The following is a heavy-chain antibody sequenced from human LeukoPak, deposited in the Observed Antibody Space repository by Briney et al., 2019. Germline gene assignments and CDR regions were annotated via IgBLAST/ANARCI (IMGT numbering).Heavy chain of an antibody. CDR3: ARDLRRIAAYYFDF. CDR2: IASDGRDK. J-gene: IGHJ4*02. Sequence: GGSLRLSCAASGFTFSNYAIHWVRQAPGKGLEWVAVIASDGRDKHHAESVKGRFTISRDNSKSTLYLQTNSLRAEDTAVYYCARDLRRIAAYYFDFWGQGTLVTVSS. D-gene: IGHD6-25*01. V-gene: IGHV3-30*03. CDR1: GFTFSNYA.